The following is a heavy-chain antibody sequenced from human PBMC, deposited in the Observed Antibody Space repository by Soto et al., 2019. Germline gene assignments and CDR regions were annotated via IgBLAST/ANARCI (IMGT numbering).Heavy chain of an antibody. J-gene: IGHJ4*02. Sequence: QVQLVQPGAEVRKPGASVKLSCKASGYTFTSHGISWVRQAPGQGLEWMGWISADNGNRNYADKFQGRVSMTTDTSTSTAYMEVRGLRSDATAVYYCARDAWQQCPGDYWGQGTLVTVSS. CDR1: GYTFTSHG. D-gene: IGHD2-2*01. V-gene: IGHV1-18*01. CDR3: ARDAWQQCPGDY. CDR2: ISADNGNR.